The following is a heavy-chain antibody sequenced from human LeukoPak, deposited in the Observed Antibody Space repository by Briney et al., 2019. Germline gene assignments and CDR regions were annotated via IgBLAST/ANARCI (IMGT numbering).Heavy chain of an antibody. Sequence: GESLKISCKGSGYSFTSYWIGWVRRMPGKGLEWMGIIYPGDSDARYSPSFQGQVTISADKSISTAYLQWSSLKASDTAMYYCARLNSVVVVPAAMPLWGQGTLVTVSS. V-gene: IGHV5-51*01. CDR3: ARLNSVVVVPAAMPL. J-gene: IGHJ4*02. CDR2: IYPGDSDA. CDR1: GYSFTSYW. D-gene: IGHD2-2*01.